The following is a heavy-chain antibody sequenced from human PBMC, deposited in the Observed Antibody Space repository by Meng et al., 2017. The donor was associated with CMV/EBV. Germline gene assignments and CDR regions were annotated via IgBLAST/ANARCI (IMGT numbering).Heavy chain of an antibody. V-gene: IGHV1-18*01. J-gene: IGHJ4*01. CDR2: ISVYNGHT. D-gene: IGHD2-21*01. CDR3: ARGVPLGIIYSFDY. Sequence: VQLVQSGVEWKKPGASVKVSCKASGYTFTGYGISWVRQAPGQGLEWMGWISVYNGHTNFAQNLQGRVTMTTDTSTSTAYVELRSLRSDDTAIYYCARGVPLGIIYSFDYWGQGTLVTVSS. CDR1: GYTFTGYG.